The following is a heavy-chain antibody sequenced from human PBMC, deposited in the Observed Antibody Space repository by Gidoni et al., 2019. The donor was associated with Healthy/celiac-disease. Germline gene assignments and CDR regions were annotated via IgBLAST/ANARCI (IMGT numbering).Heavy chain of an antibody. D-gene: IGHD3-10*01. CDR3: AREEKLLWFGELSAP. J-gene: IGHJ5*02. CDR1: GFTFRSYW. CDR2: INSDGSST. V-gene: IGHV3-74*01. Sequence: EVQLVESGGGLVQPGGSLRLSCAASGFTFRSYWMHWVRQAPGKGLVWVSRINSDGSSTSYADSVKGRFTISRDNAKNTLYLQMNSLRAEDTAVYYCAREEKLLWFGELSAPWGQGTLVTVSS.